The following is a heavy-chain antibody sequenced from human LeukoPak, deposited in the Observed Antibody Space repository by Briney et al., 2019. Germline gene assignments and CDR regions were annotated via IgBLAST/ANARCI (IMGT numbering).Heavy chain of an antibody. Sequence: GESLKISCKGSGYSFTSYWIGWVRQMPGKGLEWMGIICPGDSDTRYSPSFQGQVTISADKSISTAYLQWSSLKASDTAMYYCARRSGKYYDILTGYSREFDYWGQGTLVTVSS. CDR2: ICPGDSDT. CDR3: ARRSGKYYDILTGYSREFDY. V-gene: IGHV5-51*01. D-gene: IGHD3-9*01. CDR1: GYSFTSYW. J-gene: IGHJ4*02.